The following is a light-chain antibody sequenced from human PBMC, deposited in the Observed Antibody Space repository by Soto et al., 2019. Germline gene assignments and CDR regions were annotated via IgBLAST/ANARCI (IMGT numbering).Light chain of an antibody. CDR1: GSDVGGYNY. Sequence: QSALTQPASVSGSPGQSITISYTGTGSDVGGYNYVSWYQQHPGKAPKVMIYDVSNRPSGVSNRFSGSKSGNTASLTISGLQAEDEADYYCSSYTSASTPLVFGGGTKLTVL. J-gene: IGLJ2*01. CDR2: DVS. V-gene: IGLV2-14*01. CDR3: SSYTSASTPLV.